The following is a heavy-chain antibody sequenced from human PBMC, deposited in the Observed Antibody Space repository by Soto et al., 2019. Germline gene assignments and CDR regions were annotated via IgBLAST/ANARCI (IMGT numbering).Heavy chain of an antibody. CDR1: CFILIGYP. D-gene: IGHD6-13*01. Sequence: GGLRLXTVASCFILIGYPMHWVRQAPGKGLAWVSAISGASADRYYADSVKGRFTISRDDPKNPLYLQMHTLRAEDTALSYCARRSAADGTLTFDDWGQGTRVTVSS. CDR2: ISGASADR. J-gene: IGHJ4*02. V-gene: IGHV3-21*01. CDR3: ARRSAADGTLTFDD.